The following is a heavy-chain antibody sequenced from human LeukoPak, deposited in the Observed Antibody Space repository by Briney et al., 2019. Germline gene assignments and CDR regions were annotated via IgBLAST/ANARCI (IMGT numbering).Heavy chain of an antibody. CDR3: ARGGSYSYY. CDR2: IYSGGNT. D-gene: IGHD1-26*01. CDR1: GFTVNNNY. V-gene: IGHV3-66*01. J-gene: IGHJ4*02. Sequence: PGGSLRLSCAASGFTVNNNYMSWVRQAPGKGLEWVSLIYSGGNTYYADSVKGRFTISRDNSKNTLYLQMDNLRAEDTAVYYCARGGSYSYYWGQGTLVTVSS.